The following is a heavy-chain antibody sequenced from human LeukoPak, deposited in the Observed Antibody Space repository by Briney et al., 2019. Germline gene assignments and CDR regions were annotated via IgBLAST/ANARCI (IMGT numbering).Heavy chain of an antibody. CDR1: GGSISSYY. CDR2: IYYSGST. D-gene: IGHD6-19*01. CDR3: ARSPLYSSGWYRWFDP. Sequence: SETLSLTCTVSGGSISSYYWSWIRQPPGKGLEWIGYIYYSGSTNYSPSLKSRVTISVDTSKNQFSLKLSSVTAADTAVYYCARSPLYSSGWYRWFDPWGQGTLVTVSS. J-gene: IGHJ5*02. V-gene: IGHV4-59*01.